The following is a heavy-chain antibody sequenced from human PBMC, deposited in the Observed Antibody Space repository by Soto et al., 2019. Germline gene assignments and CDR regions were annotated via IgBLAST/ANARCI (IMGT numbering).Heavy chain of an antibody. CDR3: ARENFPHGGKSNVADY. J-gene: IGHJ4*02. CDR1: GYTFTSYY. Sequence: QVQLVQSGAEVKKPGASVKVSCKTSGYTFTSYYMHWVRQAPGQGLEWMGIINLSGGRTSYAQKFQGSVNMTRDTYTSTVYMELSSLRSEDAAIYYSARENFPHGGKSNVADYWGQGTQVIVSS. V-gene: IGHV1-46*01. D-gene: IGHD2-15*01. CDR2: INLSGGRT.